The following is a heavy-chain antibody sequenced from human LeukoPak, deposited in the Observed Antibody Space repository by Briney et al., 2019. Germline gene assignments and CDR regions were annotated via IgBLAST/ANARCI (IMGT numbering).Heavy chain of an antibody. CDR1: GYTLTELS. J-gene: IGHJ4*02. V-gene: IGHV1-24*01. Sequence: ASVKVSCKVSGYTLTELSMHWVRQAPGKGLEWMGGFDPEDGETIYAQKFQGRVTITRNTSISTAYMELSSLRSEDTAVYYCARANVSAIFGVVIRQLYYFDYWGQGTLVTVSS. CDR2: FDPEDGET. CDR3: ARANVSAIFGVVIRQLYYFDY. D-gene: IGHD3-3*01.